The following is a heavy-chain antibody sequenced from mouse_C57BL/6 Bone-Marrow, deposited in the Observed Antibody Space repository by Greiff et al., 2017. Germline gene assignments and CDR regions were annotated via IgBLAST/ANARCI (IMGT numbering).Heavy chain of an antibody. J-gene: IGHJ4*01. CDR1: GYTFTDYY. Sequence: EVQLQQSGPELVKPGASVKISCKASGYTFTDYYMNWVKQSHGKSLEWIGDINPNNGGTSYNQKFKGKATLTVDKSSSTAYMELRSLTSEDSAVYDCARAVVANYYAMDYWGQGTSVTVSS. V-gene: IGHV1-26*01. D-gene: IGHD1-1*01. CDR3: ARAVVANYYAMDY. CDR2: INPNNGGT.